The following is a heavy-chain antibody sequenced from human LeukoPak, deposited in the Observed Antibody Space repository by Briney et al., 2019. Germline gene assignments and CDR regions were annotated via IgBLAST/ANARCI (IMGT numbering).Heavy chain of an antibody. CDR1: GGSISISSDY. D-gene: IGHD1-26*01. V-gene: IGHV4-39*01. J-gene: IGHJ4*02. Sequence: SETLSLTCTVSGGSISISSDYWGWIRQPPGKGLEWIGDIYYSGTTNYNPSLKSRVTMSVDTSKNQFSLKLNSATAADTAVYYCARRPSTRSYYLDDWGRGTLVTVSS. CDR2: IYYSGTT. CDR3: ARRPSTRSYYLDD.